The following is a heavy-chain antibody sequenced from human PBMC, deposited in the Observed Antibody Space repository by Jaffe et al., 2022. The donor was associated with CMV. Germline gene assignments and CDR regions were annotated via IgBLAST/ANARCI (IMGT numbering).Heavy chain of an antibody. V-gene: IGHV5-51*01. D-gene: IGHD5-12*01. J-gene: IGHJ5*02. CDR3: ARPPLVPGVEYSGYDYVYP. CDR1: GYSFTSYW. Sequence: EVQLVQSGAEVKKPGESLKISCKGSGYSFTSYWIGWVRQMPGKGLEWMGIIYPGDSDTRYSPSFQGQVTISADKSISTAYLQWSSLKASDTAMYYCARPPLVPGVEYSGYDYVYPWGQGTLVTVSS. CDR2: IYPGDSDT.